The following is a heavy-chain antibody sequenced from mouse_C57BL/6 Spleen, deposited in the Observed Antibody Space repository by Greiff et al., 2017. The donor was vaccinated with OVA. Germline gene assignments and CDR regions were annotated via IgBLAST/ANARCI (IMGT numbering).Heavy chain of an antibody. CDR3: ARGDITTVERAWFAY. D-gene: IGHD1-1*01. V-gene: IGHV1-52*01. CDR1: GYTFTSYW. Sequence: QVQLQQPGAELVRPGSSVKLSCKASGYTFTSYWMHWVKQRPIQGLEWIGNIDPSDSETHYNQKFKDKATLTVDKSSSPAYMQLSSLTSEDSAVYYCARGDITTVERAWFAYWGQGTLVTVSA. CDR2: IDPSDSET. J-gene: IGHJ3*01.